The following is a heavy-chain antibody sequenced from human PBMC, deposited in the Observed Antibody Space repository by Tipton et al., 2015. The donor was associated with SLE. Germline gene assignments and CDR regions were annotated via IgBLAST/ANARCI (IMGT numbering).Heavy chain of an antibody. J-gene: IGHJ5*02. D-gene: IGHD6-6*01. V-gene: IGHV4-39*07. Sequence: TLSLTCIVSGASISRSTYYWAWIRQPPGKGLEWIGSVDSGGSTYSNPSLKTRVSIFVDTSKKQISLRLNSVTAADTAVYYCARGGASSKWLDPWGQGILVTVSS. CDR1: GASISRSTYY. CDR2: VDSGGST. CDR3: ARGGASSKWLDP.